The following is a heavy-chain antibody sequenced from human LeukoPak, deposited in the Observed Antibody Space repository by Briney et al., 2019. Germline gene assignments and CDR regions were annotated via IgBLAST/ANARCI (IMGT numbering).Heavy chain of an antibody. V-gene: IGHV3-7*02. Sequence: GGSLRLSRAASGFTFSTYWMSWVRQAPGKGPEWVANIQDEGSEYYYVDSVKGRFTISRDNAKNSLYLQMNSLRAEDTAVYYCATNSGWRFEYWGQGTLVTVSS. CDR1: GFTFSTYW. CDR3: ATNSGWRFEY. J-gene: IGHJ4*02. CDR2: IQDEGSEY. D-gene: IGHD1-1*01.